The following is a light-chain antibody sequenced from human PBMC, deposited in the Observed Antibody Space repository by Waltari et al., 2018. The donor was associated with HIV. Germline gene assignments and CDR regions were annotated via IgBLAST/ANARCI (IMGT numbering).Light chain of an antibody. J-gene: IGKJ5*01. CDR1: QSLSNS. CDR3: QQRSDWPVT. CDR2: DAS. Sequence: VLTQSPATLSFSPGERATLSCRASQSLSNSLAWYQQRPGQAPTLLIYDASNRATDIPDRFSGSGSGTDFTLTISSLEPEDFAVYYCQQRSDWPVTFGQGSRLEIK. V-gene: IGKV3-11*01.